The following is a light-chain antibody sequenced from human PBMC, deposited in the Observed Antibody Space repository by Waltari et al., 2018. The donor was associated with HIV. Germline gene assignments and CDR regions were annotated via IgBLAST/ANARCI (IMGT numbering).Light chain of an antibody. J-gene: IGLJ1*01. Sequence: QSALTQPRSVSGSPGQSVTISCPGTSSDVGGYNYVSRYQQHPGQVPKLMIYDLSQRPSGVPDRFSGSKAGNTASLTISGLQAEDEADYYCCSYAGSSYVFGTGTKVTVL. CDR2: DLS. CDR3: CSYAGSSYV. CDR1: SSDVGGYNY. V-gene: IGLV2-11*01.